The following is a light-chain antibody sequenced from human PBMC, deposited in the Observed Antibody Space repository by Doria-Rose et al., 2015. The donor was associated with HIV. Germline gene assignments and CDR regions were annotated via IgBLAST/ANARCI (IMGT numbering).Light chain of an antibody. CDR3: QQYSQWPPYT. V-gene: IGKV3-15*01. CDR1: QGIGSD. CDR2: RAS. J-gene: IGKJ2*01. Sequence: EIVMTQSPATLSVSPGERATLSCRASQGIGSDLAWYQQKPGQAPRLLIYRASIRATGIPPRFTGGGSGTEFTLTISSLQSEDSAVYVCQQYSQWPPYTFGQGTKLEVK.